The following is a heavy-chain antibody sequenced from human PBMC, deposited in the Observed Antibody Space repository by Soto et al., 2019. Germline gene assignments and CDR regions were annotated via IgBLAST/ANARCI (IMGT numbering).Heavy chain of an antibody. Sequence: GGSLRLSCTVSGFNVSSHYMNWVRQATGKGLEWVSVIYSGYSGGSTYYADSVKGRFTISRHNSENTLYLQMNSLRAEDTAVYYCARTTYCSNGVCYWFDYWGQGTLVTVSS. CDR1: GFNVSSHY. CDR2: IYSGYSGGST. V-gene: IGHV3-53*04. J-gene: IGHJ4*02. D-gene: IGHD2-8*01. CDR3: ARTTYCSNGVCYWFDY.